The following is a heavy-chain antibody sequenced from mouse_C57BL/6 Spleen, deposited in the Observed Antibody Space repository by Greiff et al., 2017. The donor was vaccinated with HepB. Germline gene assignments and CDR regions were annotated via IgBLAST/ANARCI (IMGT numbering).Heavy chain of an antibody. CDR3: TTYYYGRDY. V-gene: IGHV14-4*01. J-gene: IGHJ2*01. CDR1: GFNIKDDY. D-gene: IGHD1-1*01. CDR2: IDPENGDT. Sequence: VHVKQSGAELVRPGASVKLSCTASGFNIKDDYMHWVKQRPEQGLEWIGWIDPENGDTEYASKFQGKATVTADTSSNTAYLQLSSLTSEDTAVYYCTTYYYGRDYWGQGTTLTVSS.